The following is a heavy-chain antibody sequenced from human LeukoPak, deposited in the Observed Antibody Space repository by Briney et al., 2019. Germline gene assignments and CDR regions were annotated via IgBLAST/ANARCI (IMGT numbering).Heavy chain of an antibody. CDR3: ARQDYYDSSGYLLTFDI. CDR1: GYSFTSYW. CDR2: IYPGDSDT. J-gene: IGHJ3*02. V-gene: IGHV5-51*01. D-gene: IGHD3-22*01. Sequence: GESLKISCKGSGYSFTSYWIGWVRQMPRKGLEWMGIIYPGDSDTRYSPSFQGQVTISADKPISNAYLQWSSLTASDTAMYYCARQDYYDSSGYLLTFDIWGQGTMVTVSS.